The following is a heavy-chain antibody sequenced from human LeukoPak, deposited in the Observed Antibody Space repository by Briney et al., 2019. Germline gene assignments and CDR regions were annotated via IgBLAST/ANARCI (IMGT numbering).Heavy chain of an antibody. D-gene: IGHD2-2*02. CDR1: RLTLKNYG. CDR3: VKDRGYNFFGMDA. J-gene: IGHJ6*02. Sequence: QPGGSLRLSCASSRLTLKNYGIHWVCQASGKGLEKEAVISYDGRRKHYADPVKGRFTISRDNSKNPLYLQVNNLRFEDTAVYFCVKDRGYNFFGMDAWGQGTTVTVSS. V-gene: IGHV3-30*18. CDR2: ISYDGRRK.